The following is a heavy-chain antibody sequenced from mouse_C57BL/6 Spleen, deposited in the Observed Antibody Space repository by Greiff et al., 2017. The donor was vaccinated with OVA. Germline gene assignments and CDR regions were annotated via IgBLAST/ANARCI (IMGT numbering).Heavy chain of an antibody. Sequence: QVHVKQPGAELVKPGASVKLSCKASGYTFTSYWMQWVKQRPGQGLEWIGEIDPSDSYTNYNQKFKGKATLPVDTSSSTAYMQLSSLTSEDSAVYYCASVYYYGSPYFDYWGQGTTLTVSS. V-gene: IGHV1-50*01. D-gene: IGHD1-1*01. J-gene: IGHJ2*01. CDR2: IDPSDSYT. CDR1: GYTFTSYW. CDR3: ASVYYYGSPYFDY.